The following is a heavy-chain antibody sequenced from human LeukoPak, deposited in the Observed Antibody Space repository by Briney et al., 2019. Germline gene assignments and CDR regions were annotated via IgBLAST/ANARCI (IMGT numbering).Heavy chain of an antibody. D-gene: IGHD3-16*01. Sequence: GGSLRLSCAASGFTFSSYSMNWVRQAPGKGLEWVSSISSSSGYIYYADSVKGRFTISRDNAKNSLYLQMNSLRAEDTAVYYCARAYVDDAFDIWGQGTMVTVSS. J-gene: IGHJ3*02. CDR1: GFTFSSYS. CDR2: ISSSSGYI. CDR3: ARAYVDDAFDI. V-gene: IGHV3-21*01.